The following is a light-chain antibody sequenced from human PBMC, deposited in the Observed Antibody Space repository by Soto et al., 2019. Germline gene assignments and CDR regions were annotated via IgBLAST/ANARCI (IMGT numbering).Light chain of an antibody. CDR3: QQSHSTPYT. Sequence: DLPMTQSPSSLSASVGDRVTITCRASRSISRYLNWYQQNPGKAPKLLISAASSLQSGVPSRFSGSGSGSDFTLTISGLQPEDVATYYCQQSHSTPYTFGQGTKLEIK. J-gene: IGKJ2*01. V-gene: IGKV1-39*01. CDR1: RSISRY. CDR2: AAS.